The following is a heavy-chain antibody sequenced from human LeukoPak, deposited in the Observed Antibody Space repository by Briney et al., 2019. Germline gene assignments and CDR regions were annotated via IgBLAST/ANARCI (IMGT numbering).Heavy chain of an antibody. V-gene: IGHV3-7*01. CDR2: IRRGGSEK. Sequence: PGGSLRLSCAASGFTFSSYCMSWDRQAPGKGLEWVSNIRRGGSEKYYVDSVKGRFTISRDNAKNSLYLQMNSLRAEDTAVYYCARRCRRYYYYGMDVWGQGTTVTASS. J-gene: IGHJ6*02. D-gene: IGHD2-8*01. CDR3: ARRCRRYYYYGMDV. CDR1: GFTFSSYC.